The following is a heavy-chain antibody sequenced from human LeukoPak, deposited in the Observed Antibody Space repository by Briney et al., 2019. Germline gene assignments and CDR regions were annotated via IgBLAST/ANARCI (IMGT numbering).Heavy chain of an antibody. V-gene: IGHV3-7*03. CDR2: IRQDGDTK. Sequence: GGSLRLSCAPSGFTFSSFAMSWVRQAPGKGLEWVANIRQDGDTKYYVDSVKGRFTISRDNAMNSQYLQMNSLRAEDTATYYCARSLPYGTTWYGRSDFWGQGTLVTVSS. J-gene: IGHJ4*02. CDR3: ARSLPYGTTWYGRSDF. D-gene: IGHD6-13*01. CDR1: GFTFSSFA.